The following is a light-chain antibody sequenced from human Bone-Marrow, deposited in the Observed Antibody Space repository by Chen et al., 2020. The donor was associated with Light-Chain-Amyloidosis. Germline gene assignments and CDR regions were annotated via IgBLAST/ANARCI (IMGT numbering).Light chain of an antibody. CDR2: EVT. CDR1: SSDVGGDNH. Sequence: QSALTQSASVSGSPGQSITISCTGTSSDVGGDNHVSWYQQHPDKAPKLMIYEVTNRPSRVPDRFSGSKSDNTASLTISGLQTKDEADYFCSSYTITNTLVFGSGTRVTVL. CDR3: SSYTITNTLV. J-gene: IGLJ1*01. V-gene: IGLV2-14*01.